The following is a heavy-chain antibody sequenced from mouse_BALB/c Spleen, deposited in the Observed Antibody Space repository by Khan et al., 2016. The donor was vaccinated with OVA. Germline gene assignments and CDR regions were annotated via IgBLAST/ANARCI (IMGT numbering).Heavy chain of an antibody. J-gene: IGHJ4*01. V-gene: IGHV2-3*01. D-gene: IGHD1-1*01. Sequence: VQLQESGPGLVAPSQSLSITCTVPGFSLNSYGVNWVRQPPGKGLEWLGVIWGDGSTNYHSALISRLIISKDNSKSQVFLKLNSLQTDATSTYYCYKFTPDYYSMDYWGQGTSVTVSS. CDR1: GFSLNSYG. CDR2: IWGDGST. CDR3: YKFTPDYYSMDY.